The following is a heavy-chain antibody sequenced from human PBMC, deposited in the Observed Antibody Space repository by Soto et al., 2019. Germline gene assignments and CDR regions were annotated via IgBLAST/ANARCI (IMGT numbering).Heavy chain of an antibody. J-gene: IGHJ2*01. V-gene: IGHV1-69*06. D-gene: IGHD6-13*01. CDR1: GGTFSSYA. Sequence: QVQLVQSGAEVKKPGSSVKVSCKASGGTFSSYAISWVRQAPGQGLEWMGGIIPIFGTANYAQKFQGRVTITADKFTSTAYMELSSLRSEDTAVYYCARDSSSWYLRYWYFDLWGRGTLVTVSS. CDR2: IIPIFGTA. CDR3: ARDSSSWYLRYWYFDL.